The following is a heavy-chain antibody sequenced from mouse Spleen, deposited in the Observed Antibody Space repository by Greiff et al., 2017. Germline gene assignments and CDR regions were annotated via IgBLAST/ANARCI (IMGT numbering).Heavy chain of an antibody. CDR2: ISSGGSYT. J-gene: IGHJ2*01. CDR1: GFTFSSYA. V-gene: IGHV5-9-1*01. Sequence: EVKVEESGGGLVKPGGSLKLSCAASGFTFSSYAMSWVRQTPEKRLEWVATISSGGSYTYYPDSVKGRFTISRDNAKNTLYLQMSSLRSEDTAMYYCARRGDDDFDYWGQGTTLTVSS. CDR3: ARRGDDDFDY.